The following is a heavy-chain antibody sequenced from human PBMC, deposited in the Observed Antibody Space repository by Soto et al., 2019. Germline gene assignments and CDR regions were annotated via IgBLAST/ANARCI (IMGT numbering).Heavy chain of an antibody. Sequence: EVQLLESGGGLVQPGGSLRLCCAASGLTFSSYAMSWVRQAPGKGLEWVSAISDSGGKTYYGDSVKGRFTISRDNSKNTLWLQMNSLRAEDTAVYYCARDRKVWQYWGQGTLVTVSS. V-gene: IGHV3-23*01. CDR2: ISDSGGKT. J-gene: IGHJ4*02. D-gene: IGHD6-13*01. CDR1: GLTFSSYA. CDR3: ARDRKVWQY.